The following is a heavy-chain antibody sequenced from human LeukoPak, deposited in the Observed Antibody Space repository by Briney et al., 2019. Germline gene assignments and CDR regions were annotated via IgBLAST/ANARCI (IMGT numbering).Heavy chain of an antibody. CDR1: GYTFTYRY. CDR2: ITPFNGNT. Sequence: SVKVSCKASGYTFTYRYLHWVRQAPGQALEWMGWITPFNGNTNYAQKFQDRVTITRDRSMSTAYMELSSLRSEDTAMYYCVTQGDSYGYDWFDPWGQGTLVTVSS. CDR3: VTQGDSYGYDWFDP. D-gene: IGHD5-18*01. J-gene: IGHJ5*02. V-gene: IGHV1-45*02.